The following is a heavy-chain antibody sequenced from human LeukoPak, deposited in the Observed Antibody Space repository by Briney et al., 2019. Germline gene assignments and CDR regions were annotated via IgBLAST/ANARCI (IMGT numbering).Heavy chain of an antibody. D-gene: IGHD1-26*01. Sequence: ASVKVSCKASGYTFTSYDINWVRQATGQGLEWMGWMNPNSGNTGYAQKFQGRVTITRNTSISTAYMELSSVRSEDTAVYYCARGLRRGVGATYGYWGQGTLVTVSS. V-gene: IGHV1-8*03. CDR3: ARGLRRGVGATYGY. J-gene: IGHJ4*02. CDR2: MNPNSGNT. CDR1: GYTFTSYD.